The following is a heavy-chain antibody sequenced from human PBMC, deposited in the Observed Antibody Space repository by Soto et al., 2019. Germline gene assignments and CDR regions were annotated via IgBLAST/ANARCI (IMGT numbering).Heavy chain of an antibody. CDR3: ARESSVYCSSTSCRYPYANWFDP. D-gene: IGHD2-2*01. CDR1: GGPISSYY. J-gene: IGHJ5*02. V-gene: IGHV4-4*07. CDR2: IYTSGST. Sequence: SETLSLTCTVSGGPISSYYWSWIRQPAGKGLEWIGRIYTSGSTNYNPSLKSRVTMSVDTSKNQFSLKLSSVTAADTAVYYCARESSVYCSSTSCRYPYANWFDPWGQGTPVTVS.